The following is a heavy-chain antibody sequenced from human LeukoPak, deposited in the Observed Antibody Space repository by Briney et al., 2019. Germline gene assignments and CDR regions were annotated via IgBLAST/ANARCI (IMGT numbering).Heavy chain of an antibody. CDR1: GGTFSSYA. CDR2: INPNSGGT. J-gene: IGHJ5*02. V-gene: IGHV1-2*02. CDR3: ARGRYRGAFSPLWFDP. Sequence: ASVKVSCKASGGTFSSYAISWVRQAPGQGLEWMGWINPNSGGTNYAQKFQGRVTMTRDTSISTAYMELSRLRSDDTAVYYCARGRYRGAFSPLWFDPWGQGTLVTVSS. D-gene: IGHD3-10*01.